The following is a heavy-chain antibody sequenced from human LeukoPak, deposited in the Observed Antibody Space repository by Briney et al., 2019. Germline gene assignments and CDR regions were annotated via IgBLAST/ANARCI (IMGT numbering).Heavy chain of an antibody. CDR3: ASCSGGCCPPFDY. J-gene: IGHJ4*02. Sequence: SETLSLTCTVSGGSISSGDYYWNWIRQHAGKGLEWIGYIHYSGSTYYNPSLKSRVTISVDTSKNQFSLKLSSVTAADTAVYYRASCSGGCCPPFDYWGQGTLVTVSS. CDR2: IHYSGST. D-gene: IGHD2-15*01. V-gene: IGHV4-31*03. CDR1: GGSISSGDYY.